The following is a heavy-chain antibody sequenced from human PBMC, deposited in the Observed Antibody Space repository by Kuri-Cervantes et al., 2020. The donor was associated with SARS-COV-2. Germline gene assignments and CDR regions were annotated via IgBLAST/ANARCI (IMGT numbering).Heavy chain of an antibody. CDR1: GFTFSSSA. J-gene: IGHJ4*02. CDR3: AKDLSTHYGDYYFDY. D-gene: IGHD4-17*01. CDR2: ISGSGGST. V-gene: IGHV3-23*01. Sequence: GGSLRLSVAASGFTFSSSAMSWVRQAPGKGLEGISAISGSGGSTYYADSVKSRFTISRDNSKNTLYLQMNSLRAEDTAVYYCAKDLSTHYGDYYFDYWGQGTLVTVSS.